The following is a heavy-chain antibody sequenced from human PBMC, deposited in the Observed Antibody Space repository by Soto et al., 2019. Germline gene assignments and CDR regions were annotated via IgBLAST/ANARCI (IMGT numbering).Heavy chain of an antibody. CDR3: AKDMGRGSLNYYYWYGMDV. D-gene: IGHD3-10*01. Sequence: EVQLLESGRGLVQPGGSLRLSCAASGFTFSSYAMSWVRQAPGKGLEWVSAISGSGGSTYYADSVKGRFTISRDNSKNTLYLQMNSLRAEDTAVYYCAKDMGRGSLNYYYWYGMDVWGQGTTVTVSS. J-gene: IGHJ6*02. CDR2: ISGSGGST. CDR1: GFTFSSYA. V-gene: IGHV3-23*01.